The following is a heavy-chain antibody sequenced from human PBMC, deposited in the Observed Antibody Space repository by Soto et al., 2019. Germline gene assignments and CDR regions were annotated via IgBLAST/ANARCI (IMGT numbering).Heavy chain of an antibody. D-gene: IGHD3-16*02. J-gene: IGHJ3*02. CDR2: IIPIFGTA. V-gene: IGHV1-69*13. CDR1: GGTFSSYA. Sequence: SVKVSCKASGGTFSSYAISWVRQAPGQGLEWMGGIIPIFGTANYAQKFQGRVTISADESTSTAYMELSSLRSEDTAVYYCARGGRKITFGGVLVPDAFDIWGQGTMVTVSS. CDR3: ARGGRKITFGGVLVPDAFDI.